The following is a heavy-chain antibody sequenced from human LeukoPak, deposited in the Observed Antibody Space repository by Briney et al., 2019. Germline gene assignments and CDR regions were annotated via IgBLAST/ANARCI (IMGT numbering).Heavy chain of an antibody. CDR2: INPNSGGT. CDR3: ARDGWDYYDSSEGNWFDP. V-gene: IGHV1-2*02. J-gene: IGHJ5*02. Sequence: ASVKVSCKASGYTFTGYYMHWVRQAPGQGLEWMGWINPNSGGTNYAQKLQGRVTMTTDTSASTAYMELRSLRSDDTAVYYCARDGWDYYDSSEGNWFDPWGQGTLVTVSS. D-gene: IGHD3-22*01. CDR1: GYTFTGYY.